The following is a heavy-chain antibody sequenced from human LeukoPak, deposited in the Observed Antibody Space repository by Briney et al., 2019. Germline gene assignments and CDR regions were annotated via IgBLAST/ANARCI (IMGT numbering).Heavy chain of an antibody. CDR3: ARIVFYYYYMDV. V-gene: IGHV1-18*01. CDR2: IRAYNGNT. CDR1: GYTFSSYG. Sequence: ASVKVSCKASGYTFSSYGISWVRQAPGQGLEWMGWIRAYNGNTNYAQKLQGRVTMTTDTSTSTAYMELRSLRSDDTAVYYCARIVFYYYYMDVWGKGTTVTVSS. D-gene: IGHD2-15*01. J-gene: IGHJ6*03.